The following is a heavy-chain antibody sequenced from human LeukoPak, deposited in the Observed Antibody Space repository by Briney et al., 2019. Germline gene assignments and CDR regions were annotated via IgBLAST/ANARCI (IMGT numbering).Heavy chain of an antibody. CDR1: GGSISSYY. J-gene: IGHJ4*02. CDR3: ARDYDILTGYPQLDY. D-gene: IGHD3-9*01. CDR2: IYTSGST. V-gene: IGHV4-4*07. Sequence: SETLSLTCTVSGGSISSYYWSWIRQPAGKGLEWIGRIYTSGSTNYNPSLKSRVTMSVDTSKNQFSLKLSSVTAADTAVYYCARDYDILTGYPQLDYWGQGTLVTVSS.